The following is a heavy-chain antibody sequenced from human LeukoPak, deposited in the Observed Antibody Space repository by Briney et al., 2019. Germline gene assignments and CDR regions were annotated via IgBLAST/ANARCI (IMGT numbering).Heavy chain of an antibody. Sequence: PGESLKISCAASGFTFSTYDMHWVRQGAGKGLEWVSAITTAGDTYYPGSVKGRFTISRENVENSLYLQMNSLRAGDTAVYYCARTGSSWYSFDYWGQGTLVTVSS. CDR3: ARTGSSWYSFDY. J-gene: IGHJ4*02. CDR2: ITTAGDT. V-gene: IGHV3-13*04. CDR1: GFTFSTYD. D-gene: IGHD6-13*01.